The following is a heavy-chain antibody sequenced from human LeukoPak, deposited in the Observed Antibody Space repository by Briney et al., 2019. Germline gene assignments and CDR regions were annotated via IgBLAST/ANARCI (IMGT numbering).Heavy chain of an antibody. CDR1: GFTFSNYW. CDR2: IKQDGSEK. CDR3: ARAMDV. J-gene: IGHJ6*02. V-gene: IGHV3-7*03. Sequence: PGGSLRLSCAASGFTFSNYWMNWVRQAPGKGLEWVANIKQDGSEKYYVGSVKGRFTISRVNAKNSLYLQMNSLRAEDTAVYYCARAMDVWGQGTAVTVSS.